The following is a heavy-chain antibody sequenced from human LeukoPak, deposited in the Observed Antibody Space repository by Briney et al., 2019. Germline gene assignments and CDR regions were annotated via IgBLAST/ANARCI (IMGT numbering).Heavy chain of an antibody. CDR2: ISYDGSEK. D-gene: IGHD6-19*01. J-gene: IGHJ4*02. CDR3: AKEQNSGWRDFDY. CDR1: GFTFSTYG. V-gene: IGHV3-30*18. Sequence: GRSLRLSCAASGFTFSTYGMHWVRQAPGRGLEWVAVISYDGSEKYYPDSVKGRFTISRGNSRNTVFLQMNSLRAEDTAVYYCAKEQNSGWRDFDYWGQGTLVTVSS.